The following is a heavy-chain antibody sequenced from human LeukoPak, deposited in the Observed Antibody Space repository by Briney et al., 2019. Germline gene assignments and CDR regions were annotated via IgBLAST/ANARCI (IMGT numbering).Heavy chain of an antibody. CDR3: ARTPLGYCSSTSCRYYYYYMDV. CDR2: IDYSWST. J-gene: IGHJ6*03. CDR1: VGSISSYY. Sequence: PSETLSLTCTVSVGSISSYYASWIRQPPGKGLEGVGYIDYSWSTNYNPSLKSRNTISVATSKNQFSLKLSSVTAADTAVYYCARTPLGYCSSTSCRYYYYYMDVWGKGTTVTVSS. D-gene: IGHD2-2*01. V-gene: IGHV4-59*01.